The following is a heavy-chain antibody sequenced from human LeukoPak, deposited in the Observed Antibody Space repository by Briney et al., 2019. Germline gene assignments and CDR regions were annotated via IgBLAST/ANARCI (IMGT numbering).Heavy chain of an antibody. Sequence: ASVKVSCKASGYTFSGFYIHWVRQAPGQGLEWMGWINPNSGNTGYAQKFQGRVTITRNTSISTAYMELSSLRSEDTAVYYCARGIFQLLSYYYYMDVWGKGTTVTVSS. D-gene: IGHD2-2*01. J-gene: IGHJ6*03. CDR1: GYTFSGFY. CDR2: INPNSGNT. CDR3: ARGIFQLLSYYYYMDV. V-gene: IGHV1-8*03.